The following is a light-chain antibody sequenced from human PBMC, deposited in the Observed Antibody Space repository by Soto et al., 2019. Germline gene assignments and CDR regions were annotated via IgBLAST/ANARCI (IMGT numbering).Light chain of an antibody. V-gene: IGLV2-23*01. CDR1: RSNGGNYNL. Sequence: QSALTQPASVSGSPGQSITISCTGTRSNGGNYNLVSWYQQHPGKAPKLMIYEGSKRPSGVSNRFSGSKSGNTASLTISGLQADDEADYYCCSYAGSGGYVFGTGTKVTVL. CDR3: CSYAGSGGYV. J-gene: IGLJ1*01. CDR2: EGS.